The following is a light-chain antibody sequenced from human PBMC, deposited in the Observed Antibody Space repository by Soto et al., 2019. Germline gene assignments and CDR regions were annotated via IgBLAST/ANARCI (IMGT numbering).Light chain of an antibody. J-gene: IGKJ1*01. CDR2: RTS. V-gene: IGKV3-15*01. CDR1: QSISSN. CDR3: QHYGSSRT. Sequence: ETVMTQSPATLSVSPGERATLSCRASQSISSNLAWYQQKPGQAPRLLMFRTSTRATGVPARFSGSGSGTGFTLTISRLEPEDFAVYYCQHYGSSRTFGQGTKVDIK.